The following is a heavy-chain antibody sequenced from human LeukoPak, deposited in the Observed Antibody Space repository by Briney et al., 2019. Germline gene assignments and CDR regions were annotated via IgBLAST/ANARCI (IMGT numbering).Heavy chain of an antibody. Sequence: KPSETLSLTCTVSGGSISSYYWSWIRQPPGKGLEWIGSIYYSGSTYYNPSLKSRVTISVDTSKNQFSLKLSSVTAADTAVYYCARHFGGYSYGLGPLHYFDYWGQGTLVTVSS. CDR3: ARHFGGYSYGLGPLHYFDY. CDR1: GGSISSYY. J-gene: IGHJ4*02. D-gene: IGHD5-18*01. V-gene: IGHV4-59*05. CDR2: IYYSGST.